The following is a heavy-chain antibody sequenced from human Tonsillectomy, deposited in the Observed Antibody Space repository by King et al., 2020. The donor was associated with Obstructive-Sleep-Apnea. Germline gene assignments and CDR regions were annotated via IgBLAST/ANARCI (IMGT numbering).Heavy chain of an antibody. D-gene: IGHD3-22*01. CDR1: GFTFSSYA. CDR2: ISGSGDNT. J-gene: IGHJ4*02. CDR3: AKMSYYYDSSGYPDY. Sequence: VQLVESGGGLVQPGESLRLSCAASGFTFSSYAMSWFRQAPGKGLEWVSAISGSGDNTYYADSVKGRFTISKDNSKNTLYLQMNSLRAEDTAVYYCAKMSYYYDSSGYPDYWGQGTLVTVSS. V-gene: IGHV3-23*04.